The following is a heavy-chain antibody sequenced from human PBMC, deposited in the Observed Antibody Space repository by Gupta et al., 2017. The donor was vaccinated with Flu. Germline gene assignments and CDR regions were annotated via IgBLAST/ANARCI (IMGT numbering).Heavy chain of an antibody. CDR1: GFTFSSYW. J-gene: IGHJ3*02. D-gene: IGHD3-16*01. CDR2: IKSDGRST. Sequence: EVQLVESGGGLVQPGGSLRLSCAASGFTFSSYWMHWVRQAPGKGLVWVSRIKSDGRSTSYAESVKGRFTISRDNAKNTLYLQMNSLRAEDTAVYYFARELGGADAFDIWGQGTMVTVSS. V-gene: IGHV3-74*01. CDR3: ARELGGADAFDI.